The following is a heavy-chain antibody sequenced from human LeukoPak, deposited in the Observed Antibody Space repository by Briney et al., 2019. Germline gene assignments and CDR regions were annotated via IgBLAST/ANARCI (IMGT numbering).Heavy chain of an antibody. J-gene: IGHJ4*02. CDR1: GGSNTSTGFY. D-gene: IGHD3-10*01. CDR3: ASGGTIRSFDY. Sequence: PSETLSLTCTVSGGSNTSTGFYWGWIRQPPGKGLEWIGSIYWSGSNYYSPSLKSRVTISVDTSKNQFSLNLSSVTAADTAVYYCASGGTIRSFDYWGQGTLVTVSS. CDR2: IYWSGSN. V-gene: IGHV4-39*01.